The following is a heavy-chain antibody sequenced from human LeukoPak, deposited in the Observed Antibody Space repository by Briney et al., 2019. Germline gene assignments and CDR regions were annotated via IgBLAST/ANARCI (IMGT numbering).Heavy chain of an antibody. D-gene: IGHD3-22*01. CDR2: INHSGST. Sequence: SETLSLTCAVYGESFSGYYWSWIRQPPGKGLEWIGEINHSGSTNYNPSLKNRVTISVDTSKNQFSLKLSSVTAADTAVYYCARHYYYDSSGYYYWGQGTLVTVSS. CDR1: GESFSGYY. V-gene: IGHV4-34*01. J-gene: IGHJ4*02. CDR3: ARHYYYDSSGYYY.